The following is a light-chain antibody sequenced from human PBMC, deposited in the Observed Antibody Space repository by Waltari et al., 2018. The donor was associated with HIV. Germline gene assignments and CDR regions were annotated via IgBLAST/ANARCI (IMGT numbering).Light chain of an antibody. CDR3: CSYAGNPYV. J-gene: IGLJ1*01. CDR1: SIDLGSYCL. Sequence: QSALTQPASVSTSPGQSIPIACTRTSIDLGSYCLVSWYQQHPGKAPKLMIYEVTKRPSGVSNRFSGSKSGNTASLTISGLQAEDEADYYCCSYAGNPYVFGTGTKVTVL. V-gene: IGLV2-23*02. CDR2: EVT.